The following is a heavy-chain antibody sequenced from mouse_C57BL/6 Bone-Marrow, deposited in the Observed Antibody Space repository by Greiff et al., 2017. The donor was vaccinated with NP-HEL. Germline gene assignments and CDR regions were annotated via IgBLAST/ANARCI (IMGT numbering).Heavy chain of an antibody. CDR2: IRSKSNNYAT. CDR3: VRHGSGSFAY. V-gene: IGHV10-1*01. Sequence: EVKLVESGGGLVQPKGSLKLSCAASGFSFNTYAMNWVRQAPGKGLEWVARIRSKSNNYATYYADSVKDRFTISRDDSESMLYLQMNNLKTEDTAMYYCVRHGSGSFAYWGQGTLVTVSA. D-gene: IGHD3-2*02. J-gene: IGHJ3*01. CDR1: GFSFNTYA.